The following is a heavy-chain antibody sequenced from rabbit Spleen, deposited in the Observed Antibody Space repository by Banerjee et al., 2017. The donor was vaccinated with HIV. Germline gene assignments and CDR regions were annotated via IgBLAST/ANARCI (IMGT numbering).Heavy chain of an antibody. CDR2: IDPVFGIA. V-gene: IGHV1S7*01. J-gene: IGHJ4*01. CDR3: VRDYNSGWDL. CDR1: GFDFTSAY. D-gene: IGHD4-1*01. Sequence: QLKETGGGLVQPGGSLTLSCKASGFDFTSAYMSWVRQAPGKGLEWIGSIDPVFGIANYASWVNGRFTISRDNAQNTVDLQINSLTAADTATYFCVRDYNSGWDLWGQGTLVTVS.